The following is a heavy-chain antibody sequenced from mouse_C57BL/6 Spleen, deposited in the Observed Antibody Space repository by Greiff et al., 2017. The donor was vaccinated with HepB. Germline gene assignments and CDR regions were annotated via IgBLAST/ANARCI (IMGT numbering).Heavy chain of an antibody. CDR1: GFTFSDYG. D-gene: IGHD1-1*01. J-gene: IGHJ2*01. CDR2: ISSGSSTI. V-gene: IGHV5-17*01. Sequence: EVKLMESGGGLVKPGGSLKLSCAASGFTFSDYGMHWVRQAPEKGLEWVAYISSGSSTIYYADTVKGRFTISRDNAKNTLFLQMTSLRSEDTAMYYCARGHYYGSFDYWGQGTTLTVSS. CDR3: ARGHYYGSFDY.